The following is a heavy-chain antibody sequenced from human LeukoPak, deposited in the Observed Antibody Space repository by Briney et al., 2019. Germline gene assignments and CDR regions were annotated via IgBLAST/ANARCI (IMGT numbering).Heavy chain of an antibody. Sequence: ASVKVSCKASGYTFTSYGISWVRQAPGQGLEWMGWISPYSGNTNYAQKFQGRVTMTTDTSTITAYMELTSLTSDDTAVYYCAREDGPYGDYVAPDYWGQGTLVTVSS. D-gene: IGHD4-17*01. J-gene: IGHJ4*02. V-gene: IGHV1-18*01. CDR3: AREDGPYGDYVAPDY. CDR2: ISPYSGNT. CDR1: GYTFTSYG.